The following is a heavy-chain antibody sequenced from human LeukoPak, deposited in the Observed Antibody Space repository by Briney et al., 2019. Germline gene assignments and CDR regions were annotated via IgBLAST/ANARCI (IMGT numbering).Heavy chain of an antibody. J-gene: IGHJ4*02. Sequence: GRSLRLSCAASGFTFSSYAKHWVRQAPGKGLEWVAVISYDGSNKYYADSVKGRFTSSRDNSKNTLYLQMNSLRAEDTAVYYCARDPATSYFDYWGQGTLVTVSS. CDR2: ISYDGSNK. CDR3: ARDPATSYFDY. V-gene: IGHV3-30-3*01. D-gene: IGHD5-24*01. CDR1: GFTFSSYA.